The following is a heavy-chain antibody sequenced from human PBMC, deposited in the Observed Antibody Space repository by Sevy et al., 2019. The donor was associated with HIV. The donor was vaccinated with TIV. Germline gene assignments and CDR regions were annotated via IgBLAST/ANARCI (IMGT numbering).Heavy chain of an antibody. Sequence: SGPTLVKPTQTLTLTCTFSGFSLSTSGVGVGWIRQPPGKALEWLALIYWDDDKRSSPSLKSRLTITKDTSKNQVVLTMTNMDPVETATYYCAHNVMVRGVQYYFDYWGQGTLVTVSS. CDR1: GFSLSTSGVG. V-gene: IGHV2-5*02. CDR3: AHNVMVRGVQYYFDY. J-gene: IGHJ4*02. CDR2: IYWDDDK. D-gene: IGHD3-10*01.